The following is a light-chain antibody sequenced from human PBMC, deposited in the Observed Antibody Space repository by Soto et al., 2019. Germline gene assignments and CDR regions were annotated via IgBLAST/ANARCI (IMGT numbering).Light chain of an antibody. CDR2: RAS. CDR3: QQYRSYWT. CDR1: QSISNW. Sequence: DIQMTQSPSTLSASVGDRVTITCRASQSISNWLAWYQQRPGRAPKLLIYRASNLESGVPSRFSGSGSETEFTLTIRSLQPDDSASYYCQQYRSYWTFGQGTKVEIK. J-gene: IGKJ1*01. V-gene: IGKV1-5*03.